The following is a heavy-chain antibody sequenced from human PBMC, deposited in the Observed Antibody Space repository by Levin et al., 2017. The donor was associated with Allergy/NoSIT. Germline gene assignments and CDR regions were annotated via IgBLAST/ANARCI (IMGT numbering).Heavy chain of an antibody. Sequence: PGGSLRLSCAASGFTFSSYGMHWVRQAPGKGLEWVAVISYDGSNKYYADSVKGRFTISRDNSKNTLYLQMNSLRAEDTAVYYCAKDLSSPNIDSSGWLSHWGQGTLVTVSS. J-gene: IGHJ4*02. V-gene: IGHV3-30*18. CDR1: GFTFSSYG. CDR2: ISYDGSNK. CDR3: AKDLSSPNIDSSGWLSH. D-gene: IGHD6-19*01.